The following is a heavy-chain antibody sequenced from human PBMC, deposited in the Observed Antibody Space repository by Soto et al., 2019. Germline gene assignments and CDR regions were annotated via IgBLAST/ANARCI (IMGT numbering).Heavy chain of an antibody. CDR2: ISEDGNSK. CDR1: GFAFDTYA. V-gene: IGHV3-30-3*01. J-gene: IGHJ6*02. D-gene: IGHD5-18*01. Sequence: QVQLVESGGGVVQPGRSLRLSCAASGFAFDTYAIHWVRQPPGKGLEWVAVISEDGNSKYYADSVKGRFTISRDNSKNTNFVQMSSLRAVDTAVYYCAREGYSYGRNHFYFGMDVWGQGTTVTVAS. CDR3: AREGYSYGRNHFYFGMDV.